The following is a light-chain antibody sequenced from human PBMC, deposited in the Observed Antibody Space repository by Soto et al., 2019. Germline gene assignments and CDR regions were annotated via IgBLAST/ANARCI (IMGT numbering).Light chain of an antibody. CDR2: DAS. J-gene: IGKJ5*01. Sequence: DIQMTQSPSSVSASVGDRVTITCRASQPIGTWLAWYQQKPGKAPKLVICDASRLQSWVPSRFSGSGSGTEFTLTISGLQPEDFATYYCQQANSFPVTFGQGTRLDVK. V-gene: IGKV1D-12*01. CDR3: QQANSFPVT. CDR1: QPIGTW.